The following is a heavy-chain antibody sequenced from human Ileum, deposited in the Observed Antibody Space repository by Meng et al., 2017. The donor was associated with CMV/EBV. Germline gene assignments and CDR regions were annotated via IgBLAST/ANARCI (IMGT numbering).Heavy chain of an antibody. CDR3: AKDRIYKVGGSTPWGAFDI. J-gene: IGHJ3*02. Sequence: FSSYGMHWVRQAPGKGLEWVAFIRYDGSNKYYADSVKGRFTISRDNSKNTLYLQMNSLRAEDTAVYYCAKDRIYKVGGSTPWGAFDIWGQGTMVTVSS. CDR1: FSSYG. CDR2: IRYDGSNK. V-gene: IGHV3-30*02. D-gene: IGHD1-26*01.